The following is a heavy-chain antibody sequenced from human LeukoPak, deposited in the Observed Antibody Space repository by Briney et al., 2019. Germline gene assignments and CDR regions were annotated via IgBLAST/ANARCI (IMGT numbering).Heavy chain of an antibody. CDR2: ISAYNGDT. J-gene: IGHJ3*02. CDR3: ARAYGSGRWAFDI. Sequence: GASVKVSCKGSGYTFTSYGIIWVRQAPGQGLEWMGWISAYNGDTNYAQKVQGRVTMTTDKSTSTAYMELRSLRSDDMAVYYCARAYGSGRWAFDIWGQGTMVTVSS. CDR1: GYTFTSYG. D-gene: IGHD3-10*01. V-gene: IGHV1-18*03.